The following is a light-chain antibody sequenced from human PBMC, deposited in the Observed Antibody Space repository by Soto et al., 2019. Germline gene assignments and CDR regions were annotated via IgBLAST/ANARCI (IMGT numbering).Light chain of an antibody. J-gene: IGKJ4*01. CDR2: MGS. Sequence: DIVMTQSPLSLPVTPGEPASISCRSSQSILHSNGYNYLDWYLQKPGQSPQVLIYMGSNRASGVPDRFSGSGSGTDFTLKISRVKAEDVGVYYCMQALQTPLTFGGGTKVEIK. CDR1: QSILHSNGYNY. CDR3: MQALQTPLT. V-gene: IGKV2-28*01.